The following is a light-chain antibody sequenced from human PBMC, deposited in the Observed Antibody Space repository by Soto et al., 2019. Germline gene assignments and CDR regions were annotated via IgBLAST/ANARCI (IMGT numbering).Light chain of an antibody. CDR2: GVS. V-gene: IGLV2-14*03. CDR1: TSDVGAYDY. J-gene: IGLJ1*01. CDR3: NSYTTSTTYV. Sequence: QSALTQPASVSGSPGQSITISCTGTTSDVGAYDYVSWYQQHPGKAPKLIIFGVSNRPSGVSTRFSGSKSGNTASLTISGLQPEDAADYYCNSYTTSTTYVFGTGTKLTVL.